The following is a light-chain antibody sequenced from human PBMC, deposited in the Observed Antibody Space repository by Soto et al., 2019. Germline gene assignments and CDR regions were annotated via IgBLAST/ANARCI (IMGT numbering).Light chain of an antibody. J-gene: IGKJ1*01. CDR2: DAS. V-gene: IGKV3-11*02. CDR3: QQRSNWPWT. CDR1: PSVSSY. Sequence: EIVLTQSPATLSLSPGDKATLSCRASPSVSSYLAWYQQKPGQAPRLLMHDASIRATGIPARSSGTGSERDFTLTITSLEPEDFAVYYCQQRSNWPWTVGQGTKVEIK.